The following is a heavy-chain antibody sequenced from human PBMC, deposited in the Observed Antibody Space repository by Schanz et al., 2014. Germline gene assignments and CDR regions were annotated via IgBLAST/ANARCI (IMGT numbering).Heavy chain of an antibody. CDR2: IRSSSTPI. J-gene: IGHJ3*02. V-gene: IGHV3-48*01. CDR1: GFTFSDYS. D-gene: IGHD3-10*01. CDR3: AKGRFGELSAFDI. Sequence: DVQLVESGGGLVQPGKSLRLSCAASGFTFSDYSMNWVRQAPGKGPEWVSYIRSSSTPIYYADSVKGRFTISRDNAKNSLYLQMNSLRAEDTAVYYCAKGRFGELSAFDIWGQGTMVTVSS.